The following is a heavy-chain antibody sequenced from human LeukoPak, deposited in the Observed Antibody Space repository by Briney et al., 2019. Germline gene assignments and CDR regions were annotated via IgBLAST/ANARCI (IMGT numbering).Heavy chain of an antibody. Sequence: GEALQISSHGAGYGFTSYCIGWVRPLPGAGLEWMGIIYPGDTDTRYSPSFQGQGVISSDKSISTAHLLWRSIQSADRTLFYFARHYYDILTGYLPADYWGQGTLVTVSS. CDR3: ARHYYDILTGYLPADY. D-gene: IGHD3-9*01. J-gene: IGHJ4*02. CDR2: IYPGDTDT. V-gene: IGHV5-51*01. CDR1: GYGFTSYC.